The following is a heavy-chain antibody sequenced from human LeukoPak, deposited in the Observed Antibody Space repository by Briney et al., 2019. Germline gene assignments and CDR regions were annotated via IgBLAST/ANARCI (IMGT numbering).Heavy chain of an antibody. Sequence: PSETLSLTCTVSGGSISSSSYYWGWIRQPPGKGLEWIGSIYYSGSTYYNPSLKSRVTISVDTSKNQFSLKLSSVTAADTAVYYCARDTDTAMDPFDYWGQGTLVTVSS. J-gene: IGHJ4*02. V-gene: IGHV4-39*07. CDR2: IYYSGST. CDR1: GGSISSSSYY. CDR3: ARDTDTAMDPFDY. D-gene: IGHD5-18*01.